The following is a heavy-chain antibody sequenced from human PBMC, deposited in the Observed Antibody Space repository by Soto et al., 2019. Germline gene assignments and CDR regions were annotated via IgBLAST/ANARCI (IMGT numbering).Heavy chain of an antibody. V-gene: IGHV4-30-4*01. CDR2: IYYSGST. J-gene: IGHJ6*02. CDR3: ARDPITMVRGVMYYYYYGMDV. Sequence: PSETLSITCTVSGGSISSGDYYWSWIRQPPGKGLEWIGYIYYSGSTYYNPSLKSRVTISVDTSKNQFSLKLSSVTAADTAVYYCARDPITMVRGVMYYYYYGMDVWGQGTTVTV. CDR1: GGSISSGDYY. D-gene: IGHD3-10*01.